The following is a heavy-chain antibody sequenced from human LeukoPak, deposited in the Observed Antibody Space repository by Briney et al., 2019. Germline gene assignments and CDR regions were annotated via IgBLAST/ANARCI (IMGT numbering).Heavy chain of an antibody. CDR1: GFTVSSDS. CDR3: ARRKEIDY. J-gene: IGHJ4*02. CDR2: IYSGGST. V-gene: IGHV3-53*01. Sequence: GGSLRLSCTVSGFTVSSDSMSWVRQAPGKGLEWVSFIYSGGSTHYSDSVKGRFTISRDNSKNTLYLQMNSLRAEDTAVYYCARRKEIDYWGQGTLVTVSS.